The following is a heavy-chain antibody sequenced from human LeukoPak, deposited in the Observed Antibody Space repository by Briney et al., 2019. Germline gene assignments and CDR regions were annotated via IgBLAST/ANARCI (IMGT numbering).Heavy chain of an antibody. CDR1: GFTFSSYA. CDR3: AKGGSSSFYSDY. CDR2: ISYDGSNK. Sequence: GRSLRLSCAASGFTFSSYAMHWVRQAPGKGLEWVAVISYDGSNKYYADSVKGRFTISRDNSENTVYLQMNSLRAEDTAVYYCAKGGSSSFYSDYWGQGTLVTVSS. D-gene: IGHD6-6*01. J-gene: IGHJ4*02. V-gene: IGHV3-30-3*01.